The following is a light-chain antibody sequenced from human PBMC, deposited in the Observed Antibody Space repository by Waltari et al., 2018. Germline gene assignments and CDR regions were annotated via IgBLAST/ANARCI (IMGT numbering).Light chain of an antibody. CDR3: SSYTSSSTYV. V-gene: IGLV2-18*02. CDR1: NSDVGTYHR. Sequence: QSALTPPPSVSGSPGQSVTISCPGTNSDVGTYHRVSWYQQPPGTAPKLIIYEVLSRPSGVPDRFSGSKSGNTASLTISGLQADDAADYYCSSYTSSSTYVFGTGTKVTVL. J-gene: IGLJ1*01. CDR2: EVL.